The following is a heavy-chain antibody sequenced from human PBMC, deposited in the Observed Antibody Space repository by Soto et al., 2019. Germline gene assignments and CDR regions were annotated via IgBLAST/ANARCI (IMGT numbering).Heavy chain of an antibody. CDR1: GFNVRANY. D-gene: IGHD5-12*01. CDR3: HGYGY. Sequence: EVPLVESGGGLIKPGGSLRLSCAVSGFNVRANYMSWVRQAPGKGLEWVSVIYSGGTTYYADSVKGRFIISRDISKNTLYLQMNILRAEDTAVYYCHGYGYWGQGTLVTVSS. CDR2: IYSGGTT. J-gene: IGHJ4*02. V-gene: IGHV3-53*01.